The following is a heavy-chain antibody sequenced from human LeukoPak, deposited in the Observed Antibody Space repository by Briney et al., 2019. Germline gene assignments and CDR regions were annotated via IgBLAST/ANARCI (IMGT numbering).Heavy chain of an antibody. Sequence: GGSLRLSCAASGFTFSSYSMSWVRQAPGKGLEWVSSISTSSSYIYYADSVKGRFTISRDNTKNSLYLQMNSLRAEDTAVYYCARKNGLDYWGQGTLVTVSS. CDR1: GFTFSSYS. V-gene: IGHV3-21*01. CDR3: ARKNGLDY. CDR2: ISTSSSYI. J-gene: IGHJ4*02.